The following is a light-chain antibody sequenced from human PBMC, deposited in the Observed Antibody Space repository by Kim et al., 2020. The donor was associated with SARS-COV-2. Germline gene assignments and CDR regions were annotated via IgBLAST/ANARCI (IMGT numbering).Light chain of an antibody. V-gene: IGKV1-5*03. CDR2: MAS. Sequence: DIQMTQSPSTLSASVGDRVTITCRASQSISSWLAWYQQIPGKAPKLLIYMASSLDTGVPSRFSGSGSGTEFTLTISSLQPDDFATYYCQQYSTYSRTFGPGTKVDIK. CDR1: QSISSW. CDR3: QQYSTYSRT. J-gene: IGKJ1*01.